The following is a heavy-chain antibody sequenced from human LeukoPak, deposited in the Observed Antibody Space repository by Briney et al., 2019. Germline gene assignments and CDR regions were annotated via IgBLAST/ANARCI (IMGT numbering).Heavy chain of an antibody. V-gene: IGHV3-30*03. J-gene: IGHJ4*02. D-gene: IGHD3-22*01. CDR1: GFTFSSYG. Sequence: PGGSLRLSCAASGFTFSSYGMHWVRQAPGKGLEWVAVISYDGSNKYYADSVKGRFTISRDNSKNTLYLQMNSLRAEDTAVYYCARLSGDSSLNDYWGQGTLVTVSS. CDR2: ISYDGSNK. CDR3: ARLSGDSSLNDY.